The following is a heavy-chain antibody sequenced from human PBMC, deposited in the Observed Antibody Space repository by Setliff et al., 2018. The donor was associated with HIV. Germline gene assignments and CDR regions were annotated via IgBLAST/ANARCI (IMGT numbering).Heavy chain of an antibody. CDR2: ISAYNGNT. CDR1: GYTFTSYG. CDR3: ARFLAGYCSGGSCHTYSA. Sequence: ASVKVSCKASGYTFTSYGISWVRQAPGQGLEWMGGISAYNGNTNYAQKLQGRVTMTTDTSTSTAYMELRSLRSDDTAVYYCARFLAGYCSGGSCHTYSAWGQGTLVTVSS. J-gene: IGHJ5*02. D-gene: IGHD2-15*01. V-gene: IGHV1-18*01.